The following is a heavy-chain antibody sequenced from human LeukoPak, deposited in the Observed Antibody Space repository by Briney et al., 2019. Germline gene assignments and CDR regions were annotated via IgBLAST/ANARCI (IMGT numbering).Heavy chain of an antibody. J-gene: IGHJ6*03. CDR1: GGTFSSYA. D-gene: IGHD3-10*01. CDR3: ARRVRQFGAPTQSYYYYMDV. Sequence: GASVKVSCKASGGTFSSYAISWVRQAPGQGLEWMGGIIPIFGTANYAQKFQGRVTIIADESTSTAYMELGSLRSEDTAVYYCARRVRQFGAPTQSYYYYMDVWGKGTTVTVSS. V-gene: IGHV1-69*13. CDR2: IIPIFGTA.